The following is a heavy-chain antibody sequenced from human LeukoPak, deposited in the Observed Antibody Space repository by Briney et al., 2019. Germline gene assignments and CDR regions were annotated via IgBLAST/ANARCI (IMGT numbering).Heavy chain of an antibody. J-gene: IGHJ4*02. D-gene: IGHD6-13*01. CDR3: ARDRGIAYC. CDR2: ISTYNGNT. V-gene: IGHV1-18*01. Sequence: ASVKVSCKASGYTYTSYVISWLRQAPGQGREWMGWISTYNGNTNYAQKLQGRVTMTTATSTSTAYMELRSLRSDDPAVYYCARDRGIAYCWGQGTLVTVSS. CDR1: GYTYTSYV.